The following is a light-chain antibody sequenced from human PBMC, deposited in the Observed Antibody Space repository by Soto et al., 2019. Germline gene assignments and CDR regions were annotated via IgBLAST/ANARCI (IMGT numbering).Light chain of an antibody. Sequence: QSVLTQPPSASGTPGQRVTISCSGSRSNIGTNYVYWYQHLPGAAPKLLISRNNQLPLGVPDRFSGYKSGTSASLAISGLRSEDEADYYCATRDASLSGHWLFGGGTKLTVL. V-gene: IGLV1-47*01. CDR2: RNN. CDR3: ATRDASLSGHWL. CDR1: RSNIGTNY. J-gene: IGLJ3*02.